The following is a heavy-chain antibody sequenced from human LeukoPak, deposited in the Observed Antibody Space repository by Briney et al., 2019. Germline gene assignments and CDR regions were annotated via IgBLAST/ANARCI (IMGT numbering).Heavy chain of an antibody. J-gene: IGHJ2*01. V-gene: IGHV3-7*01. CDR1: GFRFNTFW. D-gene: IGHD6-13*01. CDR2: IKQDGSEK. Sequence: PGRSLRLSCAASGFRFNTFWMSWVRQAPGKGLEWVANIKQDGSEKYYVDSVKGRFTISRENAKSSLYLQMNSLRAGDTAVYYCARAAYSSTWYSRYFDLWGRGTLVTVSS. CDR3: ARAAYSSTWYSRYFDL.